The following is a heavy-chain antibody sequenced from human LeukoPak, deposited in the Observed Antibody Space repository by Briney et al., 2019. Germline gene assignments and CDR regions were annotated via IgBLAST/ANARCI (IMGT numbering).Heavy chain of an antibody. D-gene: IGHD6-25*01. CDR2: INHSGST. CDR3: ARIRMAAIGDY. CDR1: GGSFSGYY. J-gene: IGHJ4*02. V-gene: IGHV4-34*01. Sequence: SETLSLTCAVYGGSFSGYYWSWIRQPPGKGLEWIGEINHSGSTNYNPSLKSRVTILVDTSKNQFSLKLSSVTAADTAVYYCARIRMAAIGDYWGQGTLVTVSS.